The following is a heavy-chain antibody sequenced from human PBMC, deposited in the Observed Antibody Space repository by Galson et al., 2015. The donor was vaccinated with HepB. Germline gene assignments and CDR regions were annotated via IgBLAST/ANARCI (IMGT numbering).Heavy chain of an antibody. J-gene: IGHJ6*02. CDR1: GDSVSSDSAA. Sequence: CAISGDSVSSDSAAWNWVRQSPSRGLEWLGRTYYKSKWYDDYAVSVKSRITINPDISTNKFSLQLRSLTPEDTAVYFCAREGVSLVRGVILNYYGLDVWGQGTTVIVSS. CDR3: AREGVSLVRGVILNYYGLDV. V-gene: IGHV6-1*01. CDR2: TYYKSKWYD. D-gene: IGHD3-10*01.